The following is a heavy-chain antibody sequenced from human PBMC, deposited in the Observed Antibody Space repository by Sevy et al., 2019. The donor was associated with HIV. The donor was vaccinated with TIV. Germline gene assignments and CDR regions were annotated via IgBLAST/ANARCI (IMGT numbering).Heavy chain of an antibody. V-gene: IGHV3-73*01. CDR3: TPSKWELHHYAFNI. D-gene: IGHD1-26*01. Sequence: GGSLRLSCAASGFTFSDSRIHWVRQASGKGLEWVGRMRTKADGSATAYAASVKGRFTISRDDSKNTAYLQMNSLKTEDTAVYYCTPSKWELHHYAFNIWGHGTMVTVSS. J-gene: IGHJ3*02. CDR1: GFTFSDSR. CDR2: MRTKADGSAT.